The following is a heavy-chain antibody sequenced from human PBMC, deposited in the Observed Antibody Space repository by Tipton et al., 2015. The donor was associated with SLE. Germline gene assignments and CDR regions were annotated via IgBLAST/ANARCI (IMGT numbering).Heavy chain of an antibody. CDR1: GYTFTSYT. CDR2: IIPIFGTP. D-gene: IGHD4-17*01. J-gene: IGHJ4*02. V-gene: IGHV1-69*05. CDR3: ASNYGDYEGFHY. Sequence: QLVQSGAEVKKPGASVKVSCKASGYTFTSYTITWVRQAPGQGLEWMGGIIPIFGTPNYAQKFQGRVTITTDESTSTAYMELTSLRFEDTAVYYCASNYGDYEGFHYWGQGTLVTVSS.